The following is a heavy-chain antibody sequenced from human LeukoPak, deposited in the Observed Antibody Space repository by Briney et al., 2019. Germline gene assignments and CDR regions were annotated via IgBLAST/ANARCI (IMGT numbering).Heavy chain of an antibody. J-gene: IGHJ5*02. D-gene: IGHD3-3*01. CDR1: GYTFTSYD. V-gene: IGHV1-8*03. Sequence: ASVKVSCKASGYTFTSYDINWVRQATGQGLEWMGWMNPNSGNTGYAQKFQGRVTITRNTSISTAYMELSSLRPEDTAVYYCARGLSGGDFWSGYYWNWFDPWGQGTLVTVSS. CDR3: ARGLSGGDFWSGYYWNWFDP. CDR2: MNPNSGNT.